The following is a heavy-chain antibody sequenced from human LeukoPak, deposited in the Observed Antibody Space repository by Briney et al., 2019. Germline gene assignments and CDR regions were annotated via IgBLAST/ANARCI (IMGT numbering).Heavy chain of an antibody. Sequence: SETLSLTCTVSGGSFTVYYWTWIRQSPGKELEWLGEINHSGSTKYNPSLTSRASISVDTSKNQFSLRLTSVTAADTAVYYCARQRVAADGVGILDYWGLGALVTVSS. V-gene: IGHV4-34*01. CDR2: INHSGST. CDR3: ARQRVAADGVGILDY. J-gene: IGHJ4*02. D-gene: IGHD1-26*01. CDR1: GGSFTVYY.